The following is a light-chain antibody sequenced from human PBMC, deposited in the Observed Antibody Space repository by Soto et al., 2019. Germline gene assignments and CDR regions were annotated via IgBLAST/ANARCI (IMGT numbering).Light chain of an antibody. J-gene: IGKJ4*01. V-gene: IGKV3-15*01. Sequence: EIVMTQSPATLSVSPGERATLSCRASQSVSSNLAWYQQKPGQAPRLLIYGASTRATSIPARFSGSGSGTDFTLTISCLQSEDFATYYCQQYYSYPLTFGGGTKVDIK. CDR2: GAS. CDR3: QQYYSYPLT. CDR1: QSVSSN.